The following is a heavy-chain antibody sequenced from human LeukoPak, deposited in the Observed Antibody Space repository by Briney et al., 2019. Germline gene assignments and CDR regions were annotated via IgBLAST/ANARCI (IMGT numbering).Heavy chain of an antibody. D-gene: IGHD3-10*01. CDR1: GFTFSDYA. CDR3: AKPGYYLGLVVQWGIFDY. V-gene: IGHV3-23*01. J-gene: IGHJ4*02. Sequence: PGGSLRLSRAASGFTFSDYAMSWVRQGPGKGLQWVSTISISGDNTYFADSVKGRFTISRDNSKNTLYLQMSSLRAEDTGVYYCAKPGYYLGLVVQWGIFDYWGQGTLVTVSS. CDR2: ISISGDNT.